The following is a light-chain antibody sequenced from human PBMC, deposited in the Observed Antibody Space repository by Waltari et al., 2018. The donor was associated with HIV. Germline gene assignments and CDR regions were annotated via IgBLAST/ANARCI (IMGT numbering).Light chain of an antibody. CDR3: QQYNNWPPAYT. J-gene: IGKJ2*01. V-gene: IGKV3-15*01. CDR1: QSVSTN. Sequence: EIMMTQSPATLSVSPGDTATLSCRARQSVSTNVAWYQQKPGQAPRLLFYDASTRATGVPARFSGGGSETEFTLTITSLQSEDFAVYYCQQYNNWPPAYTFGQGTKLEIK. CDR2: DAS.